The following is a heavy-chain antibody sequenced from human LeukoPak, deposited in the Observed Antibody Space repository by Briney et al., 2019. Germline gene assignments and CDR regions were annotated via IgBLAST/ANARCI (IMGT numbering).Heavy chain of an antibody. CDR3: ARKYCSGGSCYFDY. Sequence: GGSLRLSCAASGFTFSNYAMSWVRQAPGKGLEWVSTITGSGGNTYYADSVKGRFTISRDNSKNTLYLQMNSLRAEDAAVYYCARKYCSGGSCYFDYWGQGTLVTVSS. D-gene: IGHD2-15*01. J-gene: IGHJ4*02. CDR1: GFTFSNYA. CDR2: ITGSGGNT. V-gene: IGHV3-23*01.